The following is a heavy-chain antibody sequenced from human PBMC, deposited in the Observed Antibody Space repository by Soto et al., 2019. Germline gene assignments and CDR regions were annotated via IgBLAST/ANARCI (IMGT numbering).Heavy chain of an antibody. V-gene: IGHV4-39*01. Sequence: SETLSLTCSVSGGSINSSSYFWGWVRQPPGKGLEWIGSIYYSGSTYYNPSLRSRVTISVDTSKNQFSLKLSSVTAADTAVFYCARHYSSGSRNWFDPWGPGTLVTVSS. D-gene: IGHD6-19*01. CDR1: GGSINSSSYF. CDR2: IYYSGST. J-gene: IGHJ5*02. CDR3: ARHYSSGSRNWFDP.